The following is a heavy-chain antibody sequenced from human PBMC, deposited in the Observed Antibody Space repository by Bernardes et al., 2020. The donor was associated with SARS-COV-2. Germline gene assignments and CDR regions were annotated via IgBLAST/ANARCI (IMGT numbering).Heavy chain of an antibody. Sequence: ASVKVSCKVSGYTLTELSMHWVRQAPRKGLEWMGGFDPEDGETIYAQKFQGRVTMTEDTSTDTAYMELSSLRSEDTAVYYCATALVITGTSTKDYYYGMEGWGQGTTVTVSS. J-gene: IGHJ6*02. CDR3: ATALVITGTSTKDYYYGMEG. CDR2: FDPEDGET. CDR1: GYTLTELS. D-gene: IGHD1-7*01. V-gene: IGHV1-24*01.